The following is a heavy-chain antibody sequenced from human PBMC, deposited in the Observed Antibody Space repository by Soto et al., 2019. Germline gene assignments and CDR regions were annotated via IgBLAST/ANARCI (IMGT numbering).Heavy chain of an antibody. CDR1: GFTFSSSA. D-gene: IGHD6-19*01. V-gene: IGHV3-23*01. CDR3: AKCTVETFVTSGWWNWLAP. Sequence: EVQLLESGGGLVQPGGSLRLSCAASGFTFSSSAMSWVRQAPGKGLEWVSAIRGANGNTHYAESVKGRLTISRDNSKNKLYLQINVLRPEDTAVYSCAKCTVETFVTSGWWNWLAPWGPGNLVIVSS. J-gene: IGHJ5*02. CDR2: IRGANGNT.